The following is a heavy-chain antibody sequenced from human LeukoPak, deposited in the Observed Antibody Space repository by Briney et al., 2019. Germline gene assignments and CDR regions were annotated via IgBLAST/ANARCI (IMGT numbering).Heavy chain of an antibody. CDR3: ARGWLAETTVVTPYNY. Sequence: ASVNVSCKASGGTFSSYAISWVRQAPGQGLEWMGGIIPMFGTANYAQKFRGRVTITAVESMSTAYMELTSLRYEDTAVYYCARGWLAETTVVTPYNYWGQGTLVTVSS. D-gene: IGHD4-23*01. CDR2: IIPMFGTA. J-gene: IGHJ4*02. V-gene: IGHV1-69*13. CDR1: GGTFSSYA.